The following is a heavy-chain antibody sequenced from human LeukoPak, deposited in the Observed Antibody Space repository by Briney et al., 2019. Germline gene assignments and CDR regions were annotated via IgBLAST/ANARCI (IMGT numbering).Heavy chain of an antibody. J-gene: IGHJ4*02. CDR1: CGSISSYY. CDR2: IYYSGRY. Sequence: PSATLSLTCTVSCGSISSYYWSWIRQPPGKGLEWNGYIYYSGRYNYNTSLKSRVTISVDTYKNQFSLKLSSVTAADTAVYYCASQEGYSYGLFDYWGQGTLVTVSS. CDR3: ASQEGYSYGLFDY. D-gene: IGHD5-18*01. V-gene: IGHV4-59*01.